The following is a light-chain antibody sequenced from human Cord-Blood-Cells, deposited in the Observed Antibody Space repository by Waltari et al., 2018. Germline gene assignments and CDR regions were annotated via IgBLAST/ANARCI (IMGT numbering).Light chain of an antibody. Sequence: EIVLTQSPGTLSLCPVESATLSCRASQSVSSSYLAWDQQRPRQAPRLLIYGASSRATVIPYRISGSGSGTDFSLTISRLEPEDFAVYDFQHYGSSLTFGGVTKVEIK. J-gene: IGKJ4*01. V-gene: IGKV3-20*01. CDR2: GAS. CDR1: QSVSSSY. CDR3: QHYGSSLT.